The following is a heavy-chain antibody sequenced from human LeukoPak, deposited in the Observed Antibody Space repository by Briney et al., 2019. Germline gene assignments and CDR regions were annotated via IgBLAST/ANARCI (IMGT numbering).Heavy chain of an antibody. J-gene: IGHJ5*02. D-gene: IGHD3-9*01. CDR1: GGTFSSYA. CDR3: ARGQGRTEYWGSGVLRYFDGSNWFDP. V-gene: IGHV1-69*01. CDR2: IIPIFGTA. Sequence: SVKVSCKASGGTFSSYAISWVRQAPGQGLEWMGGIIPIFGTANYAQKFQGRVTITADESTSTAYMELSSLRSEDTAVYYCARGQGRTEYWGSGVLRYFDGSNWFDPWGQGTLVTVSS.